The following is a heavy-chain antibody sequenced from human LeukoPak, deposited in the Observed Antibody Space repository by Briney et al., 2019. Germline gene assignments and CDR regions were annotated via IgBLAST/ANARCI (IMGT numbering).Heavy chain of an antibody. J-gene: IGHJ4*02. CDR1: GYTFTSYG. CDR3: ARAIHFDWLLYPWFDY. D-gene: IGHD3-9*01. CDR2: ISAYNGNT. V-gene: IGHV1-18*04. Sequence: GASVKVSCKASGYTFTSYGISWVRQAPGQGREGMGWISAYNGNTNYAQKLQGRVTMTTDTSTSTAYMELRSLRSDDTAVYYCARAIHFDWLLYPWFDYWGQGTLVTVSS.